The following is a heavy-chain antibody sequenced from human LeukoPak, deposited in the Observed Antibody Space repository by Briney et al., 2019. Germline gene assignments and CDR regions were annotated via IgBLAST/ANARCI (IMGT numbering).Heavy chain of an antibody. Sequence: SETLSLTCTVSGGSISSYYWSWIRQPAGKGLEWIGRIYTSGSTNYNPSLKSRVTMSVDTSKNQFSLKLSSVTAADTAAYYCARCGYSSSWWNAFDIWGQGTMVTVSS. CDR1: GGSISSYY. CDR2: IYTSGST. CDR3: ARCGYSSSWWNAFDI. D-gene: IGHD6-13*01. V-gene: IGHV4-4*07. J-gene: IGHJ3*02.